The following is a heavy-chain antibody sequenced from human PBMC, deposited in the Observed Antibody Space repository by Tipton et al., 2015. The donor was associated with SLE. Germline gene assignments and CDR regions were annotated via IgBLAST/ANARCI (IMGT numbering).Heavy chain of an antibody. Sequence: TLSLTCAVSGGSINSYNWWTWVRQPPGKGLEWIREIYHSGTTNYNPSLKSRITISLDKSNNHFSLRLSSLTAADTAVYYCARGPDYSNYYFYRMDVWGQGTTVTVSS. D-gene: IGHD4-11*01. CDR1: GGSINSYNW. CDR2: IYHSGTT. V-gene: IGHV4-4*02. CDR3: ARGPDYSNYYFYRMDV. J-gene: IGHJ6*02.